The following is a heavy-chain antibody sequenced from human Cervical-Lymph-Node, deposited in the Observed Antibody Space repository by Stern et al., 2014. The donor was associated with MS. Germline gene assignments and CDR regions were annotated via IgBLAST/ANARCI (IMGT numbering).Heavy chain of an antibody. V-gene: IGHV1-69*01. CDR2: LIPVFGTP. J-gene: IGHJ5*02. CDR1: GTTFSTYG. CDR3: APEGWFDP. Sequence: VQLVESGAEVKKPGSSVKVSCKASGTTFSTYGINWVRQAPGQELEWMGGLIPVFGTPNNAQKFKGRVTITADEATSTAYMELSSLKSDDTAMYYCAPEGWFDPWGQGTLVTVSS.